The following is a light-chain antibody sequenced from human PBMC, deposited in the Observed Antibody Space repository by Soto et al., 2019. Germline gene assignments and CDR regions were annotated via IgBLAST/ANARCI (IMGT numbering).Light chain of an antibody. CDR2: MSS. V-gene: IGKV1-39*01. J-gene: IGKJ1*01. Sequence: DIQMTQSPSSLSASVGDRVTITCRASQGIRNYLNWYQQKPGKAPNLLIYMSSSLQSGVPSRFSGSGSGTDFTLTISSLQPEDFASYDCQQYNSYSGTVGQGTKVDIK. CDR3: QQYNSYSGT. CDR1: QGIRNY.